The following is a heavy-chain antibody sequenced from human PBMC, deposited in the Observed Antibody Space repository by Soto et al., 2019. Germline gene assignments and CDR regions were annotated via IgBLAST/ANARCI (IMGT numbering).Heavy chain of an antibody. CDR1: GFTFRSYS. CDR3: ARDDIVVVPAAIRDYYYYGMDV. D-gene: IGHD2-2*02. Sequence: GGSLRLSCAASGFTFRSYSMNWVRQAPGKGLGWVSSISSSSSYIYYADSVKGRFTISRDNAKNSLYLQMNSLRAEDTAVYYCARDDIVVVPAAIRDYYYYGMDVWGQGTTVTVSS. J-gene: IGHJ6*02. CDR2: ISSSSSYI. V-gene: IGHV3-21*01.